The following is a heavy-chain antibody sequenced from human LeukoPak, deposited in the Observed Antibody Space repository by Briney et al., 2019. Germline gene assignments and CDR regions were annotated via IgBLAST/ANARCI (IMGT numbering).Heavy chain of an antibody. Sequence: GASVKVSCKASGGTFSSYAISWVRQAPGQGLEWMGGIIPIFGTANYAQKFQGRVTITADESTSTAYMELSSLRSEDTAVYYYARGGTVTSPHYYYYYMDVWGKGTTVTVSS. CDR1: GGTFSSYA. CDR3: ARGGTVTSPHYYYYYMDV. D-gene: IGHD4-11*01. J-gene: IGHJ6*03. CDR2: IIPIFGTA. V-gene: IGHV1-69*13.